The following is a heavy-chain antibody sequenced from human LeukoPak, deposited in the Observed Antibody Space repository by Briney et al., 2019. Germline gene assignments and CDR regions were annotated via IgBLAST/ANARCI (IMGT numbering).Heavy chain of an antibody. Sequence: GGSLRLSCTASESTFSSFPMSWVRQAPGRGLEWISSISSSGSHIYYADSLKGRFTVSRDNAKNSLYVQMNSLRAEDTAVYYCAKIGVSGHWSFDLWGRGTLVTVSS. CDR3: AKIGVSGHWSFDL. CDR2: ISSSGSHI. D-gene: IGHD5/OR15-5a*01. J-gene: IGHJ2*01. CDR1: ESTFSSFP. V-gene: IGHV3-21*01.